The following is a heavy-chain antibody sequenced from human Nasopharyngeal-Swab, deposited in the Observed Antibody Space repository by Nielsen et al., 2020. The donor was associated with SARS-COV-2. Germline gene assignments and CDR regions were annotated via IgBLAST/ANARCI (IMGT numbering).Heavy chain of an antibody. CDR3: ARAFSTDGAFDI. Sequence: GSLRLSCTVSGGSISSYYWSWIRQPPGKGLEWIGYIYYSGSTNYNPSLKSRVTISVDTSKNQFSLKLSSVTAADTAVYYCARAFSTDGAFDIWGQGTMVTVSS. CDR1: GGSISSYY. CDR2: IYYSGST. D-gene: IGHD2/OR15-2a*01. V-gene: IGHV4-59*08. J-gene: IGHJ3*02.